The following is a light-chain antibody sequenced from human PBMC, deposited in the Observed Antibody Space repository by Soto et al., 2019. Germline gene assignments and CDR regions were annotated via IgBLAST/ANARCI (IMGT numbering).Light chain of an antibody. J-gene: IGKJ2*01. Sequence: EIVLTQSPATLSLSPGERATLSCRASQSVSSYLAWYQQKPGQAPRLLIYDASNRATGIPARFSGSGSGTDFNLTISSLEPEDFAVYYCQQRSNWPQNTFGQGTKLEIK. CDR1: QSVSSY. CDR2: DAS. V-gene: IGKV3-11*01. CDR3: QQRSNWPQNT.